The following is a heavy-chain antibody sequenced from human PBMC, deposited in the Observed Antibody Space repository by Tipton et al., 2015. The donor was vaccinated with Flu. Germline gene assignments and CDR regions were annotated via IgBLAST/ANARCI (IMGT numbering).Heavy chain of an antibody. V-gene: IGHV3-30*18. D-gene: IGHD2-15*01. CDR1: GFTFSSYG. J-gene: IGHJ6*02. CDR2: ISYDGSNK. CDR3: AKDMVVAATTGQGYGMDV. Sequence: SLRLSCAASGFTFSSYGMHWVRQAPGKGLEWVAVISYDGSNKYYADSVKGRFTISRDNSKNTLYLQMNSLRAEDTAVYYCAKDMVVAATTGQGYGMDVWGQGTTVTVSS.